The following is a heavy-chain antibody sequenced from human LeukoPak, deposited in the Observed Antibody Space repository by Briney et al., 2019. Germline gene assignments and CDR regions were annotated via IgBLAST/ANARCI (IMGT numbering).Heavy chain of an antibody. D-gene: IGHD3-22*01. CDR3: ARVPTYYYDSSGYYPLDY. CDR2: INPNSGGT. Sequence: GASVKVSCKASGDTFTGYYMHWVRQAPGQGLEWMGWINPNSGGTNYAQKFQGRVTMTRDTSISTAYMELSRLRSDDTAVYYCARVPTYYYDSSGYYPLDYWGQGTLVTVSS. J-gene: IGHJ4*02. CDR1: GDTFTGYY. V-gene: IGHV1-2*02.